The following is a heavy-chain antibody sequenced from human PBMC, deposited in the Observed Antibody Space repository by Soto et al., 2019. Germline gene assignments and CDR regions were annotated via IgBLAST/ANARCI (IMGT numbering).Heavy chain of an antibody. J-gene: IGHJ5*02. CDR3: AKSFCSSSSCFFLWVDP. D-gene: IGHD2-2*01. CDR1: GFTFSDYA. V-gene: IGHV3-23*01. Sequence: LSLSCAASGFTFSDYAMSWVRQAPGKGLECLSLISGTGVPTLYAGSVKGRFSVSRDNSKNTLFLEMNDLRVDDTAIYYCAKSFCSSSSCFFLWVDPWGPGTLVTVSS. CDR2: ISGTGVPT.